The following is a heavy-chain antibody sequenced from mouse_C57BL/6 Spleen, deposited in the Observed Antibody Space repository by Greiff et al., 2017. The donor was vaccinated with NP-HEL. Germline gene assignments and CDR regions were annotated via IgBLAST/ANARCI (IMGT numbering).Heavy chain of an antibody. Sequence: EVKLMESGGGLVKPGGSLKLSCAASGFTFSSYTMSWVRQTPEKRLEWVATISGGGGNTYYPDSVKGRFTISRDNAKNTLYLQMSSLRSEDTALYYCARMTVVSLYYFDYWGQGTTLTVSS. J-gene: IGHJ2*01. CDR2: ISGGGGNT. CDR3: ARMTVVSLYYFDY. CDR1: GFTFSSYT. D-gene: IGHD1-1*01. V-gene: IGHV5-9*01.